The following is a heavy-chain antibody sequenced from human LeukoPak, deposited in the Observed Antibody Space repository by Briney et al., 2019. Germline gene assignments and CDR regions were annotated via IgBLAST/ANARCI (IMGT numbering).Heavy chain of an antibody. Sequence: GGSLRLSCAASGFTFSSYAMSWVRQAPGKGLEWVSAISGSGGSTYYADSVRGRFTISRGNSKNTLYLQMNSLRAEDTAVYYCARGGGYTDYWGQGTLVTVSS. V-gene: IGHV3-23*01. J-gene: IGHJ4*03. D-gene: IGHD3-16*01. CDR3: ARGGGYTDY. CDR2: ISGSGGST. CDR1: GFTFSSYA.